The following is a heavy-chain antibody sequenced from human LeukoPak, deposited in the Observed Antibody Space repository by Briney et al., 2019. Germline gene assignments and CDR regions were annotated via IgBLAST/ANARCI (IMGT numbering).Heavy chain of an antibody. Sequence: GGSLRLSCAASGFTFRSYALSWVRQAPGKGLEWVSAISESGGTRNYVDSVRGRFTISRDNSKNTLYLQMSSLRAEDTAVYYCVREMATITYAFDIWGQGTMVTVSS. CDR3: VREMATITYAFDI. CDR1: GFTFRSYA. D-gene: IGHD5-24*01. J-gene: IGHJ3*02. V-gene: IGHV3-23*01. CDR2: ISESGGTR.